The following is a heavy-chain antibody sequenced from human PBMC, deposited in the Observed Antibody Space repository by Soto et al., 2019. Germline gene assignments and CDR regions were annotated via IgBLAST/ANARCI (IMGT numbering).Heavy chain of an antibody. CDR3: AKEIFAAAYAATSAFDL. Sequence: GGSLRLSCAASGFTFSSHAMGWLRQAPGTEPEWVAFVDGSGADTSYAVSVKGRFTISRDNSENSLFLHMNSLRAEDTGRYFCAKEIFAAAYAATSAFDLWGQGTLVTVSS. V-gene: IGHV3-23*01. CDR1: GFTFSSHA. D-gene: IGHD2-8*01. J-gene: IGHJ4*02. CDR2: VDGSGADT.